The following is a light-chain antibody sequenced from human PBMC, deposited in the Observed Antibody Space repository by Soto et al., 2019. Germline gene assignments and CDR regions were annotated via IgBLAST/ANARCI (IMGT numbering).Light chain of an antibody. CDR1: QSVSSN. CDR3: QRGDT. J-gene: IGKJ5*01. CDR2: DAS. V-gene: IGKV3-11*01. Sequence: EIVLTQSPATLFLSPGERATLSCRASQSVSSNLDWYQQKPGQAPRLLIYDASNRATGIPARFSGSGSGTDFTLTISSLEPEDFAVYYCQRGDTFGQGTRLEIK.